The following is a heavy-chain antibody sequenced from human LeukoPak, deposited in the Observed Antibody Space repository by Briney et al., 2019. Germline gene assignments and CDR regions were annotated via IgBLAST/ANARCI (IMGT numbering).Heavy chain of an antibody. CDR2: ISSSGSGGNT. J-gene: IGHJ4*02. D-gene: IGHD4-23*01. CDR3: ARGRGADYGGNSGYFDY. V-gene: IGHV3-23*01. CDR1: GVTLSSYA. Sequence: GGSLRLSCTASGVTLSSYAMSWARQAPGKGLEWVSGISSSGSGGNTYYADSVKGRFTISRDNPKNTLYVQMNSLRAEDTAVYYCARGRGADYGGNSGYFDYWGQGTLVTVSS.